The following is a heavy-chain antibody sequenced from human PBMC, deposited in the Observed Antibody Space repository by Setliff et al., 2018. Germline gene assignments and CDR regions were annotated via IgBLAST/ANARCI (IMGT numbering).Heavy chain of an antibody. V-gene: IGHV4-38-2*01. D-gene: IGHD2-15*01. CDR2: IYHEGRA. J-gene: IGHJ4*02. CDR1: GLSISGEYY. CDR3: MRQVGGGLWYFDY. Sequence: PSETLSLTCAVSGLSISGEYYWGWIRQPPGGGPEWIGIIYHEGRAYYSTSLKSRVNLSLDMSKTQFSLHLNSVTAADTAVYYCMRQVGGGLWYFDYWGQGILVTVSS.